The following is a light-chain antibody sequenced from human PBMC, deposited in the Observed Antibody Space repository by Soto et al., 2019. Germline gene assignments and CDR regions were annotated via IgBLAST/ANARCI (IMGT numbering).Light chain of an antibody. CDR3: SSYSFTTSLYV. CDR1: SSDVGGYNF. CDR2: EVN. J-gene: IGLJ1*01. Sequence: QSALTQPPSASGSPGQSVTIPCTGTSSDVGGYNFVSWYQQHPGKAPKLMIYEVNKRPSGVPDRFSGSKSGNTASLTVSGLQAEDEADYYCSSYSFTTSLYVFGTGTKLTVL. V-gene: IGLV2-8*01.